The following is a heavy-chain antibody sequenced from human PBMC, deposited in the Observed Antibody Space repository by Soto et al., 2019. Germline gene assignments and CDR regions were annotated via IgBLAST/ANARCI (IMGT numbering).Heavy chain of an antibody. CDR1: GGSISSGGYS. J-gene: IGHJ4*02. V-gene: IGHV4-30-2*01. CDR3: ARAPPFY. Sequence: QLQLQESGSGLVKPSQTLSLTCAVSGGSISSGGYSWSWIRQPPGKGLQWIGYIYHSGSTYYTPSPNPRATISVDRSKTQFSLKLSSVTAADTAVSYCARAPPFYWGQGTLVTVSS. CDR2: IYHSGST.